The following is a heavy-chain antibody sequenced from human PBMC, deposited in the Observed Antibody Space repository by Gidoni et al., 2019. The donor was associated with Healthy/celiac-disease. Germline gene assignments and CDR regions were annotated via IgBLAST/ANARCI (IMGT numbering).Heavy chain of an antibody. CDR2: INHSGST. V-gene: IGHV4-34*01. D-gene: IGHD6-13*01. Sequence: QVQLQQWGAGLLKPSETLSLTCAVYGGSFSGYYWSWIRQPPGKGLEWIGEINHSGSTNYNPSLKSRVTISVDTSKNQFSLKLSSVTAADTAVYYCARARGRYSSSWYSGWFDPWGQGTLVTVSS. CDR3: ARARGRYSSSWYSGWFDP. J-gene: IGHJ5*02. CDR1: GGSFSGYY.